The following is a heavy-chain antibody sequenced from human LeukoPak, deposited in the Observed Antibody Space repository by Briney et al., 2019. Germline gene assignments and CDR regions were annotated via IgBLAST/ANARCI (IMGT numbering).Heavy chain of an antibody. Sequence: ASVKVSCKASGYTFISYGISLVRQAPGQGLEWMVWISAYNGNTNYAQKLQRRVTMTTDTSTSTAYMELRRLRSDDTAVYDCARDYHSSRYYLTTFAYWGQGTLVTVSS. CDR1: GYTFISYG. V-gene: IGHV1-18*01. J-gene: IGHJ4*02. D-gene: IGHD3-22*01. CDR3: ARDYHSSRYYLTTFAY. CDR2: ISAYNGNT.